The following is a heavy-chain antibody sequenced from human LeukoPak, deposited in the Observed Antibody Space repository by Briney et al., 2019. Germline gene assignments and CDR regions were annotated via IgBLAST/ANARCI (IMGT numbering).Heavy chain of an antibody. V-gene: IGHV1-69*04. D-gene: IGHD4-4*01. CDR2: IIPILGIA. CDR1: GGTFSSYA. J-gene: IGHJ6*02. CDR3: ARDPTYRPGSMDV. Sequence: SVKVCCKASGGTFSSYAISWVRQAPGQGLEWMGRIIPILGIANYAQKFQGRVTITADKSTSTAYMELRSLRSDDTAVYYCARDPTYRPGSMDVWGQGTTVTVSS.